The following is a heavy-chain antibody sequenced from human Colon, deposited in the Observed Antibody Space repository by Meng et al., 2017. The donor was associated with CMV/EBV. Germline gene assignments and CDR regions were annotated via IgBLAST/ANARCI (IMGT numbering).Heavy chain of an antibody. CDR3: ARGRGGLGPFDY. J-gene: IGHJ4*02. CDR1: GFTVSSNY. CDR2: IYSGGDT. Sequence: GGSLRPSCVVSGFTVSSNYINWIRQAPGRGLEWVSLIYSGGDTYYSDSVKGRFTISKDNSKNTVYLQMNGLSLEDTAVYYCARGRGGLGPFDYWGQGTLVTVSS. D-gene: IGHD3-16*01. V-gene: IGHV3-53*01.